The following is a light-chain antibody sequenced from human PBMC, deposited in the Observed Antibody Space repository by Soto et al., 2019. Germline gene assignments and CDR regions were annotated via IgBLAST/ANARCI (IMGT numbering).Light chain of an antibody. CDR2: DAS. Sequence: EIVLTQSPGTLSLSPGERATLSCRASQSVSNNYLAWYQQKPGQAPRLLIYDASTRATGVPARFSGSGSGTDFTLTISRLEPEDFAVYYCQQYGNSPITFGQGTRLEIK. CDR3: QQYGNSPIT. CDR1: QSVSNNY. J-gene: IGKJ5*01. V-gene: IGKV3-20*01.